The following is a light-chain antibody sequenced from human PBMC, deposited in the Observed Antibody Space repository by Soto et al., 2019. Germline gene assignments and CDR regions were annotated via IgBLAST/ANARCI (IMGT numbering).Light chain of an antibody. J-gene: IGKJ4*01. Sequence: DIQMTQSPSSLSASVGDRVTITCRASQSISSYLNWYQQKPGKAPKLLIYAASSLQSGVPSSFSGSGSGTDFTLTISSLQPEDFATYYCQQSYSTPRLTFGGGTKVDIK. V-gene: IGKV1-39*01. CDR1: QSISSY. CDR2: AAS. CDR3: QQSYSTPRLT.